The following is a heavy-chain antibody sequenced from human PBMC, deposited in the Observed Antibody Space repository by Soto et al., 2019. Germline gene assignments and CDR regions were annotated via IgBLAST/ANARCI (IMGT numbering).Heavy chain of an antibody. CDR2: IYYSGST. Sequence: QVQLQESGPGLVKPSQTLSLTCTVSGGSISSGGYYWSWIRQHPGKGLEWIGYIYYSGSTYYNPSLKSRVTRSVDTSKNQFSLKLSSVTAADTAVYYCAEGTMVRGVIIGPVDYWGQGTLVTVSS. CDR3: AEGTMVRGVIIGPVDY. D-gene: IGHD3-10*01. CDR1: GGSISSGGYY. J-gene: IGHJ4*02. V-gene: IGHV4-31*03.